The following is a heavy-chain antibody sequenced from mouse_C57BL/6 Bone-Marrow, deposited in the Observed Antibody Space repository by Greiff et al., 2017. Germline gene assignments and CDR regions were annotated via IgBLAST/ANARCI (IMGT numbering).Heavy chain of an antibody. CDR2: ISSGSSTI. J-gene: IGHJ2*01. Sequence: EVKLVESGGGLVKPGGSLKLSCAASGFTFSDYGMHWVRQAPEKGLEWVAYISSGSSTIYYADTVKGRFTISRDNSKNTLFLQMTSLSAEDTAMYCCARRTYVSSFFDYWGQGTTLTVSS. V-gene: IGHV5-17*01. D-gene: IGHD1-1*01. CDR1: GFTFSDYG. CDR3: ARRTYVSSFFDY.